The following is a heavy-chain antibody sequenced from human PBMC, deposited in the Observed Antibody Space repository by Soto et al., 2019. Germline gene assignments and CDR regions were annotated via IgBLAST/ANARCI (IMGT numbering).Heavy chain of an antibody. CDR3: ARSNRMRGSGSPGNNRGSNYYYYYMDV. Sequence: SETLSLTCAVYGGSFSGYYWSWIRQPPGKGLEWIGEINHSGSTNYNPSLKSRVTISVDTSKNQFSLKLSSVTAADTAVYYCARSNRMRGSGSPGNNRGSNYYYYYMDVWGKGTTVTVSS. J-gene: IGHJ6*03. CDR1: GGSFSGYY. V-gene: IGHV4-34*01. D-gene: IGHD3-10*01. CDR2: INHSGST.